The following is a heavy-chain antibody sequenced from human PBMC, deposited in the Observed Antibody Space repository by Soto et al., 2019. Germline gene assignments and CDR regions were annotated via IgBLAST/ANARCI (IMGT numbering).Heavy chain of an antibody. V-gene: IGHV3-30*02. D-gene: IGHD6-6*01. J-gene: IGHJ6*02. CDR2: IWYDGSNK. Sequence: GGSLRLSCAASGFTFSSYDMNWVRQAPGKGLEWVAVIWYDGSNKYYADSVKGRFTISRDNSKNTLYLQMNSLKAEDTAVYYCAKDSRYTYSSSSGLVYYYYGMDVWGQGTMVTVSS. CDR1: GFTFSSYD. CDR3: AKDSRYTYSSSSGLVYYYYGMDV.